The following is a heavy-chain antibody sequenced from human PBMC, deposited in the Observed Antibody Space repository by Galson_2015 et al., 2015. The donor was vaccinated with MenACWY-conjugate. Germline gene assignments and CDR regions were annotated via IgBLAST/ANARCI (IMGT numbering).Heavy chain of an antibody. CDR1: GFSLSTGGMC. J-gene: IGHJ6*03. Sequence: PALVKPTQTLTLTCSFSGFSLSTGGMCVSWIRQPPGKALEWLALIGWEDDKYYSTFLKTRLTISKDTSKNQVVLTMTNMDPMDTATYYCARTTNGNYFYYYYMDVWGKGTTVTVSS. D-gene: IGHD4-23*01. V-gene: IGHV2-70*01. CDR3: ARTTNGNYFYYYYMDV. CDR2: IGWEDDK.